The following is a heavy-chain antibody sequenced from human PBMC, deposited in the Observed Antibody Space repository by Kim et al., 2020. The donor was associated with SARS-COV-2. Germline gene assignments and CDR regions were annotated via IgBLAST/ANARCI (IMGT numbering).Heavy chain of an antibody. CDR1: GGPIRNTGAT. CDR2: IDYSGNA. D-gene: IGHD3-9*01. Sequence: SETLSLTCTVSGGPIRNTGATWGWIRQSPGKGLDWIATIDYSGNAYYNSSLRSRATVSINTSKSQFSLILSSVTAADTAIYYCARLPTGYPNWFDSRGQGTLVTVSS. CDR3: ARLPTGYPNWFDS. J-gene: IGHJ5*01. V-gene: IGHV4-39*01.